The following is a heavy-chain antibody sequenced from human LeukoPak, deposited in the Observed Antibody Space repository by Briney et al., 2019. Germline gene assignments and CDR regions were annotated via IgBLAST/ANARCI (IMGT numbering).Heavy chain of an antibody. CDR3: AREGPTNSDLYYLDY. J-gene: IGHJ4*02. D-gene: IGHD4-23*01. V-gene: IGHV4-59*01. Sequence: SETLSLICSVSNGSISTYYWSWIRQPPGKGLEYIGYIDYSGHTYANPSLQSRVTLSVDTSTNQISLQLTSVTAADTAVYLCAREGPTNSDLYYLDYWGQGTLVTVSS. CDR1: NGSISTYY. CDR2: IDYSGHT.